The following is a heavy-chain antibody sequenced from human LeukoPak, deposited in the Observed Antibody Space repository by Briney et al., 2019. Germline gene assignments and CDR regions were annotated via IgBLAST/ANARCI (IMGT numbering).Heavy chain of an antibody. CDR1: GFTFSSYG. CDR3: ARDRTTVTAFDY. D-gene: IGHD4-17*01. V-gene: IGHV3-21*01. CDR2: ISSSSYI. J-gene: IGHJ4*02. Sequence: GGSLRLSCAASGFTFSSYGMHWVRQAPGKGLEWVSSISSSSYIYYADSVKGRFTISRDNAKNSLYLQMNSLRAEDTAVYHCARDRTTVTAFDYWSQGTLVTVSS.